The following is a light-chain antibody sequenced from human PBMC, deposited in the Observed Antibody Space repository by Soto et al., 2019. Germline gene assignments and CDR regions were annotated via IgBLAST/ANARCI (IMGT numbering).Light chain of an antibody. CDR2: GNS. Sequence: QSVLTPPPSVSGAPGQRVTISCTGSSSNIGAGYDVHWYQQLPGTAPKLLIYGNSNRPSGVPDRFSGSKSGTSASLAITGLQAEDEADYYCQSYDSSLSGSIVFGTGTKLTVL. V-gene: IGLV1-40*01. J-gene: IGLJ1*01. CDR3: QSYDSSLSGSIV. CDR1: SSNIGAGYD.